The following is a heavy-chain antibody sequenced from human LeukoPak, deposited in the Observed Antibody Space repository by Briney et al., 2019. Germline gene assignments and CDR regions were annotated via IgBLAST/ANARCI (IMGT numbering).Heavy chain of an antibody. CDR3: ATEGSASQTIDY. Sequence: SETLSLTCAVSGYSISSGYYWGWIRQPPGKGLEWIGSFYHSGSTYYHPSLKSRVTISVDTSKNQFSLRRSSVAAPDTAVYYCATEGSASQTIDYWGQGTLVTVSS. D-gene: IGHD2-2*01. J-gene: IGHJ4*02. CDR2: FYHSGST. V-gene: IGHV4-38-2*02. CDR1: GYSISSGYY.